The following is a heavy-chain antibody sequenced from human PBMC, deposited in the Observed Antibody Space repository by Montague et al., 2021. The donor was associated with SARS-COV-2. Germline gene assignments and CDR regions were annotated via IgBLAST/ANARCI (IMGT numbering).Heavy chain of an antibody. D-gene: IGHD3-16*01. V-gene: IGHV4-39*01. CDR2: IYYSGST. CDR3: ARLLRDLPGDY. J-gene: IGHJ4*02. Sequence: SETLSLTCTVSGGSISSSNYYWAWIRQPPGKGLEWIGSIYYSGSTYDNPSLKSRVSISVDTSKNQFSLKLNSVTAADTAVYYCARLLRDLPGDYWGQGPLVTVS. CDR1: GGSISSSNYY.